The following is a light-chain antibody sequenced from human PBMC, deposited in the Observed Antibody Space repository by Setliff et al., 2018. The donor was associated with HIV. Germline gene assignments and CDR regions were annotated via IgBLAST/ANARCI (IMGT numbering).Light chain of an antibody. J-gene: IGKJ1*01. CDR2: GAS. Sequence: EIVLTQSPGTLSLSPGDRATLSGRASQTISTSSLVWFQQAAGRAPRLLIYGASTRATGIPDRFSGSGSGTDFTLTISRLEPEDFAVYYCHQYERSRTFGQGTKVDIK. CDR1: QTISTSS. CDR3: HQYERSRT. V-gene: IGKV3-20*01.